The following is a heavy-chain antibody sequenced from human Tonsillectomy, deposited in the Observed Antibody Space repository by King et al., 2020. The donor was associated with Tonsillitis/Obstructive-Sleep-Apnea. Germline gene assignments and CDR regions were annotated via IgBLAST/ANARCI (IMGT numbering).Heavy chain of an antibody. CDR2: IYWDDDK. CDR1: GFSLSTSGVG. V-gene: IGHV2-5*02. CDR3: AHRPSANYFDY. J-gene: IGHJ4*02. Sequence: TLKESGPTLVKPTQTLTLTCTFSGFSLSTSGVGVGWIRQPPGKALEWLALIYWDDDKRYSPSLKSRPTITKDTSKNQVVLTMTNMDHVDTATYYCAHRPSANYFDYWGQGALVTVSS.